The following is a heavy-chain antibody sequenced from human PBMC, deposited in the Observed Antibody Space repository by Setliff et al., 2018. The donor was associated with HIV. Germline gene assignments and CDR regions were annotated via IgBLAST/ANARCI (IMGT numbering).Heavy chain of an antibody. CDR1: GYTITSHA. Sequence: GASVKVSCKASGYTITSHAMNWVRQAPGQGLEWMGWINTKNGDPTYARDFTGRFVFSLDTSVSTTYLQIISLQAEDTAVYYCARDRYGESPDYWGQGTLVTVSS. CDR3: ARDRYGESPDY. V-gene: IGHV7-4-1*02. D-gene: IGHD4-17*01. J-gene: IGHJ4*02. CDR2: INTKNGDP.